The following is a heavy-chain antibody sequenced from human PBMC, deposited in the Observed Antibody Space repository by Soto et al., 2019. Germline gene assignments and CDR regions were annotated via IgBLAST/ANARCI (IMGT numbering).Heavy chain of an antibody. D-gene: IGHD1-1*01. CDR3: LRDQRHWNEFADQ. J-gene: IGHJ4*02. V-gene: IGHV3-74*01. CDR1: GFAFGSYW. Sequence: PGGSLRLSCAASGFAFGSYWMHWVRQAPGKGLVWVSRISQDGAIATQADSVKGRFTISRDNAKNTLFLQMNSLRAGDTAVYYCLRDQRHWNEFADQWGQGTLVTVSS. CDR2: ISQDGAIA.